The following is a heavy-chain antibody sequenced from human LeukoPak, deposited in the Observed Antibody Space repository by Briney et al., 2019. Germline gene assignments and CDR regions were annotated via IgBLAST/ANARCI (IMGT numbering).Heavy chain of an antibody. D-gene: IGHD1-26*01. Sequence: SETLSLTCTVSGGSINSGTFYWGWIRQPPGKGLEWIGSMYYDGSSYYNPSLKSRATTSVDTSKNQFSLKLTSVSAADTAVYFCARRSDSGSDDGEDYFDYWGQGTLVTVSS. CDR3: ARRSDSGSDDGEDYFDY. CDR2: MYYDGSS. V-gene: IGHV4-39*01. J-gene: IGHJ4*02. CDR1: GGSINSGTFY.